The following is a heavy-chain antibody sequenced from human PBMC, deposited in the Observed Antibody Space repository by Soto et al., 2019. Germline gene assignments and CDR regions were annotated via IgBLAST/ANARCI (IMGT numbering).Heavy chain of an antibody. CDR3: ARDSPSGSVRGGSYYYGMDV. CDR2: IYSGGST. V-gene: IGHV3-53*01. J-gene: IGHJ6*02. D-gene: IGHD2-15*01. Sequence: GGSLRLSCAASGFTVSSNYMSWVRQAPGKGLEWVSVIYSGGSTYYADSVKGRFTISRDNSKNTLYLQMNSLRAEDTAVYYCARDSPSGSVRGGSYYYGMDVWGQGTTVTVSS. CDR1: GFTVSSNY.